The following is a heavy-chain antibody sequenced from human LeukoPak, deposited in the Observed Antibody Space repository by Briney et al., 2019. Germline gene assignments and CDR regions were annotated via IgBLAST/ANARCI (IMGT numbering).Heavy chain of an antibody. V-gene: IGHV5-51*01. Sequence: GESLKISCKGSGYSFTSYWIGWVRQMPGKGLEWMGIIYPGDSDTRYSPSFQGQVTISADKSISTAYLQWSSLKASDTAMYYCARLANLNIVVVTGWFDPWGQGTLVTVSS. CDR3: ARLANLNIVVVTGWFDP. CDR2: IYPGDSDT. D-gene: IGHD2-21*02. CDR1: GYSFTSYW. J-gene: IGHJ5*02.